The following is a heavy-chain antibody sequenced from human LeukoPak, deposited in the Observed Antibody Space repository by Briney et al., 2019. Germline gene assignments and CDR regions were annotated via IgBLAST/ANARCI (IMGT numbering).Heavy chain of an antibody. Sequence: PGGSLRLSCAASGFTVSSNYMSWVRQAPGKGLEWVSVIYSGGSTYYADSVKGRFTISRDNSKSTLYLQMNSLRAEDTAVYYCARDGCSGGSCYTPREYYYYGMDVWGKGTTVTVSS. CDR3: ARDGCSGGSCYTPREYYYYGMDV. V-gene: IGHV3-53*01. J-gene: IGHJ6*04. CDR2: IYSGGST. D-gene: IGHD2-15*01. CDR1: GFTVSSNY.